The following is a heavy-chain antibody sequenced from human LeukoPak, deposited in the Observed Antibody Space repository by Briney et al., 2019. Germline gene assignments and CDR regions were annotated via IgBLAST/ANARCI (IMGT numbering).Heavy chain of an antibody. J-gene: IGHJ4*02. D-gene: IGHD1-1*01. V-gene: IGHV3-64D*06. CDR3: VKITSVTGGDC. Sequence: GGSLRLSCAASGFTFSSYAMHWVRQAPGKGLEYVSAISSNGGSTYYANSVKGRFTISRDNSKNTLYLQMSSLRAEDTAVYYCVKITSVTGGDCWGQGTRLTVSS. CDR1: GFTFSSYA. CDR2: ISSNGGST.